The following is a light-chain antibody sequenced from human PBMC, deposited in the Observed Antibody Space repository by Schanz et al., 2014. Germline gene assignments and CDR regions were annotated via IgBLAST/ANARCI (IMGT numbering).Light chain of an antibody. J-gene: IGKJ2*01. CDR2: DAS. Sequence: EIVLTQSPATLSLSPGERATLSCRASQSVSSYLAWYQQKPGQTPRLLIYDASNRATGIPARFSGSGSGTEFTLTISSLQAEDVAVYYCQQYYSTPYTFGQGTKLEIK. CDR3: QQYYSTPYT. V-gene: IGKV3-11*01. CDR1: QSVSSY.